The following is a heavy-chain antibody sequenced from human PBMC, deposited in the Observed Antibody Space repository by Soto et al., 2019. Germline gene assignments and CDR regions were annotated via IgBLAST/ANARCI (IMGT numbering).Heavy chain of an antibody. CDR2: IDPSDSYT. V-gene: IGHV5-10-1*01. CDR1: GYSFTSYW. J-gene: IGHJ4*02. CDR3: ARRHTGTRHFDY. Sequence: GESLKISCKGSGYSFTSYWISWVRQMPGKGLEWMGRIDPSDSYTNYSPSFQGHVTISADKSISTAYLQWSSLKASDTAMYYCARRHTGTRHFDYWGQGTLVTVSS.